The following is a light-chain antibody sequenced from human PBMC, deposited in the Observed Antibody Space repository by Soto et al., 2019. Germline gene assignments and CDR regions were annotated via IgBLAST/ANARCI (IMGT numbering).Light chain of an antibody. Sequence: EIVLTQSPATLSLSPGERATLSCRASQSVSRYLAWYQQKPGQAPRLLIYDASNRATGIPARFGGSGSGTDFTLTISSLEPEDFAVYYCQQRSDWPSTFGGGTKVQIK. CDR2: DAS. J-gene: IGKJ4*01. V-gene: IGKV3-11*01. CDR1: QSVSRY. CDR3: QQRSDWPST.